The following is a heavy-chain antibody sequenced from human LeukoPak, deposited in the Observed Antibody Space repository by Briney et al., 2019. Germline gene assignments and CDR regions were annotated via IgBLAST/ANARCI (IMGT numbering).Heavy chain of an antibody. CDR3: ARDDYGDLQYFEN. CDR2: INPNDGGT. Sequence: ASVKVSCKASGYTFTSYGISWVRQAPGQGLEWMGWINPNDGGTLYAQKFQGRVTMTTDTSIATAYMEMSTLTSDDTAVYYCARDDYGDLQYFENWGQGTLVTVSS. V-gene: IGHV1-18*01. D-gene: IGHD4-17*01. J-gene: IGHJ4*02. CDR1: GYTFTSYG.